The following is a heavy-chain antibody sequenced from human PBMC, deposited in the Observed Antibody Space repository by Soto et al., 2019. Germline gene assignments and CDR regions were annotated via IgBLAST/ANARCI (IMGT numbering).Heavy chain of an antibody. CDR1: GYTFTSYY. CDR3: ARDRRITMIVGNYYYYYGMDV. J-gene: IGHJ6*02. Sequence: GASVKVSCKASGYTFTSYYMHWVRQAPGQGLEWMGIINPSGGSTSYAQKFQGRVTVTRDTSTSTVYMELSSLRSEDTAVYYCARDRRITMIVGNYYYYYGMDVWGQGTTVTVSS. CDR2: INPSGGST. V-gene: IGHV1-46*01. D-gene: IGHD3-22*01.